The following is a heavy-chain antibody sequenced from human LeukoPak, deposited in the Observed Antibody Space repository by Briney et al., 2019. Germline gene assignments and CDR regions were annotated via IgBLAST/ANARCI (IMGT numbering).Heavy chain of an antibody. Sequence: GGSLRLSCAAPGFTFSSYAMSWVRQAPGKGLDWVSAISGSGGSTYYADSVKGRFTISRDNSKNTLYLQMNSLRAEDTAVYYCAKGAYCSGGSCYRSPFDYWGQGTLVTVSS. CDR2: ISGSGGST. CDR1: GFTFSSYA. D-gene: IGHD2-15*01. CDR3: AKGAYCSGGSCYRSPFDY. J-gene: IGHJ4*02. V-gene: IGHV3-23*01.